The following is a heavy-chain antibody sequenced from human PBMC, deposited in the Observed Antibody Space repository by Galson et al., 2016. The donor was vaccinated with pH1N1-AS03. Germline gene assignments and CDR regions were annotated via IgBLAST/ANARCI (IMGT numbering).Heavy chain of an antibody. V-gene: IGHV3-30*01. D-gene: IGHD3-16*01. Sequence: SLRLSCAASGFTFRSYAMHWVRQAPCKGLEWVALISHDGGNTKYGDSVKGRFTVSRDNSKNTMFLQMNSLRGEDTAVSYCARVSDLEGGPKTAVFDYWGQGTLVTVSS. J-gene: IGHJ4*02. CDR3: ARVSDLEGGPKTAVFDY. CDR1: GFTFRSYA. CDR2: ISHDGGNT.